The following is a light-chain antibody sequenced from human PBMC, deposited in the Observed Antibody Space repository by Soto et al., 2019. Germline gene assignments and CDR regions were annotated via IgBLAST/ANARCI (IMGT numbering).Light chain of an antibody. Sequence: QSVLTQPPSAPGSPGQSVAISCTGTSSDVGGYNYVSWYQQHPGKAPKLMIYEVNKRPSGVPDRVSGSKSGNTASLTVSGLQAEDEADYYCSSYAGSSNVFGTGTKLAVL. V-gene: IGLV2-8*01. J-gene: IGLJ1*01. CDR2: EVN. CDR1: SSDVGGYNY. CDR3: SSYAGSSNV.